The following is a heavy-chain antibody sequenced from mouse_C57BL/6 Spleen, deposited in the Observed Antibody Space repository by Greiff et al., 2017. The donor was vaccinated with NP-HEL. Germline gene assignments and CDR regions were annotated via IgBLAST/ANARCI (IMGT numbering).Heavy chain of an antibody. CDR2: IDPSDSYT. CDR1: GYTFTSYW. J-gene: IGHJ3*01. Sequence: QVQLQQPGAELVMPGASVKLSCKASGYTFTSYWMHWVKQRPGQGLEWIGEIDPSDSYTNYNQKFKGKSTLTVDKSSSTAYMQLSSLTSEDSAVYYCARDSSGSRFAYWGQGTLVTVSA. D-gene: IGHD3-2*02. V-gene: IGHV1-69*01. CDR3: ARDSSGSRFAY.